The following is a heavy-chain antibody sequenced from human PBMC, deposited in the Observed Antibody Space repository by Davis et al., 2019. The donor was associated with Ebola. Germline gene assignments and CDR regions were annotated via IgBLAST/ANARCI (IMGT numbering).Heavy chain of an antibody. J-gene: IGHJ6*03. CDR2: INPNSGGT. D-gene: IGHD6-13*01. CDR3: ARDLEERDGDSWSYYYYYMDV. CDR1: GYTFTGYY. Sequence: VKVSCKASGYTFTGYYIHWVRQAPGQGLEWMGWINPNSGGTNYAQKFQGRVTMTRDTSISTAYMDLSRLRSDDTAVYYCARDLEERDGDSWSYYYYYMDVWGKGTTVTVSS. V-gene: IGHV1-2*02.